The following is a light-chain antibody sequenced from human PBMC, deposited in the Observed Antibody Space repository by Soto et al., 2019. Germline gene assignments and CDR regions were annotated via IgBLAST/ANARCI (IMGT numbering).Light chain of an antibody. CDR2: GNA. CDR1: SSNIGAGYD. V-gene: IGLV1-40*01. J-gene: IGLJ3*02. Sequence: QSVLTQPPSVSGAPGQGVTISCTGSSSNIGAGYDVHWYQQLPGTSPKLLIFGNANRPSGVPDRFSGSKSGTSAPLAIAGLQAEDEADYYCQSYDSSLSGSWVFGGGTKVTVL. CDR3: QSYDSSLSGSWV.